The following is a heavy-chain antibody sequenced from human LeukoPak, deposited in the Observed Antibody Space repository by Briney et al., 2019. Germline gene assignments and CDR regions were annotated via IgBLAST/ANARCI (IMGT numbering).Heavy chain of an antibody. CDR3: ASGGSYRVFDY. D-gene: IGHD1-26*01. CDR2: INPSGGST. Sequence: ASVTVSCTASGYTFTGYYMHWVRQAPGQGLEWMGIINPSGGSTSYAQKFQGRVTMTRDTSTSTVYMELSSLRSEDTAVYYCASGGSYRVFDYWGQGTLVTVSS. CDR1: GYTFTGYY. V-gene: IGHV1-46*01. J-gene: IGHJ4*02.